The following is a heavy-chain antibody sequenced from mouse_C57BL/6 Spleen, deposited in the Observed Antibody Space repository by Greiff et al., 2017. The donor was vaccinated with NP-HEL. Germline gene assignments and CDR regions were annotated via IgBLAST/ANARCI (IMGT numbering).Heavy chain of an antibody. CDR1: GYTFTDYN. V-gene: IGHV1-22*01. J-gene: IGHJ2*01. Sequence: EVQLQQSGPELVKPGASVKMSCKASGYTFTDYNMHWVKQSHGKSLEWIGYINPNNGGTSYNQKFKGKATLTVNKSSSTAYMELRSLTSEDSAVYYCARMGYDPYYFDYWGQGTTLTVSS. CDR3: ARMGYDPYYFDY. D-gene: IGHD2-3*01. CDR2: INPNNGGT.